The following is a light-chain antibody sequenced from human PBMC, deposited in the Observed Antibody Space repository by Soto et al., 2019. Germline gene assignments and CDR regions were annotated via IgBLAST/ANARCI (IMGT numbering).Light chain of an antibody. V-gene: IGKV3-11*01. CDR3: QHRKSWPLT. Sequence: EIVLTQSPATLSLSPGERATLFCRASQSVNSFLAWYQQKPGQAPRLLIYDASNRATGIPARFSGSGSGTDLTLTISSLEPEDFAVYYCQHRKSWPLTFGGGTKVEIK. CDR1: QSVNSF. CDR2: DAS. J-gene: IGKJ4*01.